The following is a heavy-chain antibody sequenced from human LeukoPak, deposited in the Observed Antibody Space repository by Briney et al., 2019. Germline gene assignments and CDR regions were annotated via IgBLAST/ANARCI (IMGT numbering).Heavy chain of an antibody. CDR3: ARKDYGDSFDY. V-gene: IGHV1-18*01. J-gene: IGHJ4*02. CDR2: IETYNGNA. D-gene: IGHD4-17*01. Sequence: GASVKVSCKASGYTFTNYGISWVRQAPGQGLEWMGWIETYNGNANYAQKLQGRVTMTTDTSTSTAYMELRSLRSDDTAVYYCARKDYGDSFDYWGQGTLVTVSS. CDR1: GYTFTNYG.